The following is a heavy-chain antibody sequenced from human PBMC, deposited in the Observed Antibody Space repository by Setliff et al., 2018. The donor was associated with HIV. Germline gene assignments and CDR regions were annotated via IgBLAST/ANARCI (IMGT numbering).Heavy chain of an antibody. V-gene: IGHV1-18*01. Sequence: RASVKVSCKASGYTFTSYGISWVRQAPGQGLEWMGWISAYNGNTNYAQKLQGRVTMTTDTSTSTAYMELRSLRSDDTAVYYCARDQLLWFGDPGWFDPWGQGTLVTVS. D-gene: IGHD3-10*01. CDR3: ARDQLLWFGDPGWFDP. J-gene: IGHJ5*02. CDR2: ISAYNGNT. CDR1: GYTFTSYG.